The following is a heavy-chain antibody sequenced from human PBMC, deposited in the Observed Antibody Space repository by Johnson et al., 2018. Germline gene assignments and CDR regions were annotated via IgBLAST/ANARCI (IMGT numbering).Heavy chain of an antibody. D-gene: IGHD2-2*02. Sequence: QVQLVESGGGVVQPGRSLRLSCAASGFTFSSYGMHWVRQAPGKGLEWVAVISYDGSNKYYADSVKGRFTISRDNSKNTLYLQMNSLRAEDTAVYYRSKDLYCSSTSCYTTNYYYYGMDVWGQGTTVTVSS. CDR3: SKDLYCSSTSCYTTNYYYYGMDV. J-gene: IGHJ6*02. CDR2: ISYDGSNK. CDR1: GFTFSSYG. V-gene: IGHV3-30*18.